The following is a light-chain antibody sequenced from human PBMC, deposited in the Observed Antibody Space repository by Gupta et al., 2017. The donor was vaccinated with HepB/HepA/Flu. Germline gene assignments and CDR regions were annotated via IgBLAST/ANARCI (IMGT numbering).Light chain of an antibody. J-gene: IGKJ2*01. CDR2: DAA. V-gene: IGKV3-11*01. Sequence: ELVLRQSQAPLSLSQGERATLSCRASQSVNSYFAWYQQKPGPAPTLLIYDAANRATGIPARFIGSGSATDFTLTTSSLEPEDFVVYYCQQRSNWPRTFGQGTKLEIK. CDR3: QQRSNWPRT. CDR1: QSVNSY.